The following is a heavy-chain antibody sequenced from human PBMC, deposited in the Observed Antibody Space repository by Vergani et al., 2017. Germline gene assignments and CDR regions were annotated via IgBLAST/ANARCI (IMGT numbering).Heavy chain of an antibody. Sequence: EVQLLESGGGLVQPGGSLRLSCAASGFTFSTYAMTWVRQAPGKGLEWVSTISSDGSSTSYADSVKGRFTISRDNAKNTLYLQMNSLRAEDTAVYYCARGASLRFLDPWGQGTLVTVSS. CDR1: GFTFSTYA. J-gene: IGHJ5*02. CDR2: ISSDGSST. CDR3: ARGASLRFLDP. D-gene: IGHD3-3*01. V-gene: IGHV3-74*02.